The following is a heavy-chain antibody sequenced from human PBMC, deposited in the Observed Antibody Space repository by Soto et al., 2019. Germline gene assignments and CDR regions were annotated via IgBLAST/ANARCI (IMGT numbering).Heavy chain of an antibody. CDR2: ISYDGSNK. D-gene: IGHD4-17*01. CDR3: ARDYDYGNFAFDY. V-gene: IGHV3-30-3*01. J-gene: IGHJ4*02. Sequence: QVQLVESGGGVVQPGRSLRLSCAASGFTFSSYAMHWVRQAPGKGLEWVAVISYDGSNKYYADSVKGRFTISRDNSKNTLYLQMNSLRAEDTAVYYCARDYDYGNFAFDYWCQGTLVTVSS. CDR1: GFTFSSYA.